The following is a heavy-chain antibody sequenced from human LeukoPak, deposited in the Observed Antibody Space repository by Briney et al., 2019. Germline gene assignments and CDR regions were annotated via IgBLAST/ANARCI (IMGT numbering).Heavy chain of an antibody. CDR3: ATGTPEGYGMDV. J-gene: IGHJ6*02. CDR1: GYTFTGYY. V-gene: IGHV1-2*06. CDR2: INPNSGGT. Sequence: ASVTVSCKASGYTFTGYYMHWVRQAPGQGLEWMARINPNSGGTNYAHNFQGRVTMTRDTSISTAYMELSRLRSDDTAVYYCATGTPEGYGMDVWGQGTTVTVSS.